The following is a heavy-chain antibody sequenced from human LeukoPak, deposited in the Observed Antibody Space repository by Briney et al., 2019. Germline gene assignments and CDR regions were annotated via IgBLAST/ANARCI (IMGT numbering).Heavy chain of an antibody. Sequence: GGSLRLSCAASGFTFSSYAMHWVRQAPGKGPEWVASIKKDGSQKYYVDSVKGRFTISRDNAQNSLYLQMNSLRVEDTAIYSCARVGWELLNLHFDPWGQGTLVTVSS. V-gene: IGHV3-7*03. J-gene: IGHJ5*02. CDR2: IKKDGSQK. CDR3: ARVGWELLNLHFDP. D-gene: IGHD1-26*01. CDR1: GFTFSSYA.